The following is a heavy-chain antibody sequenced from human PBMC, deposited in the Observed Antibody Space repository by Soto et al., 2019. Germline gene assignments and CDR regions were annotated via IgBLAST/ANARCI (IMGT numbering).Heavy chain of an antibody. CDR1: GFAFSSHG. D-gene: IGHD5-12*01. V-gene: IGHV3-33*01. CDR3: ARDNGYDDNGLDS. J-gene: IGHJ5*01. CDR2: IVREGSEK. Sequence: QVQLVESGGGVVQPGRYLRLSCAASGFAFSSHGMHWVRQAPGKGLEWVAVIVREGSEKHYADSVKGRFTISRDNSKNTLYLEMNSLRAEETAVYYCARDNGYDDNGLDSWGQGTLVTVS.